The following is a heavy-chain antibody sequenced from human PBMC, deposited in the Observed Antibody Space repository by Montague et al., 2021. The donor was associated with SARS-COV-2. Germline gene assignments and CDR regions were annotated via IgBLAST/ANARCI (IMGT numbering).Heavy chain of an antibody. D-gene: IGHD1-26*01. Sequence: SETLPLTCSVSGDSMSGSNSYWGWIRQPPGKGLESIGSISYTGSTSYNASLKSRVTMSVDTSKNELSLRLSSVTASDTAVYYCARLYIQKTLVGASRRRWFDPWGQGTLVTVSS. CDR2: ISYTGST. CDR1: GDSMSGSNSY. CDR3: ARLYIQKTLVGASRRRWFDP. J-gene: IGHJ5*02. V-gene: IGHV4-39*01.